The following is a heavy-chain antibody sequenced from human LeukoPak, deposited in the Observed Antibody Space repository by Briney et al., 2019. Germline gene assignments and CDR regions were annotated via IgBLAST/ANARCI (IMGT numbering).Heavy chain of an antibody. D-gene: IGHD1-26*01. CDR1: DGSISSGYYY. Sequence: MASETLSLTCAVSDGSISSGYYYWGWIRQPPGKGLEWIGSIYYSGSTYYNPSLKSRVTISVDTSKNQFSLKLSSVTAADTAVYYCARGDSGTVGYWGQGTLVTVSS. CDR3: ARGDSGTVGY. J-gene: IGHJ4*02. CDR2: IYYSGST. V-gene: IGHV4-39*01.